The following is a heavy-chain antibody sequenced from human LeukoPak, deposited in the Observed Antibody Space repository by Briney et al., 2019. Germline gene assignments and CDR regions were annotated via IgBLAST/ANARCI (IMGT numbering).Heavy chain of an antibody. CDR1: GGSFSGYY. D-gene: IGHD2/OR15-2a*01. J-gene: IGHJ4*02. CDR2: INHSGST. CDR3: ARESMGRRIDY. V-gene: IGHV4-34*09. Sequence: SETLSLTCAVYGGSFSGYYWSWIRQPPGKGLEWIGEINHSGSTNYNPSLKSRVTISVDTSKNQFSLKLSSVTAADTAVYYCARESMGRRIDYWGQGTLVTVSS.